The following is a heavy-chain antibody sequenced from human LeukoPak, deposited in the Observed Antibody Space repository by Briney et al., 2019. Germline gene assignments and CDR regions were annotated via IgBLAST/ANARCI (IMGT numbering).Heavy chain of an antibody. J-gene: IGHJ4*02. CDR3: ARVSPNTVTTLQDFDY. V-gene: IGHV3-7*01. CDR1: GFTFSSYW. CDR2: IKQDGSEK. Sequence: GGSLRLSCAASGFTFSSYWMSWVRQAPGKGLEWVANIKQDGSEKYYMDSVKGRFTISRDNAKNSLYLQMNSLRAEDTAVYYCARVSPNTVTTLQDFDYWGQGTLVTVSS. D-gene: IGHD4-17*01.